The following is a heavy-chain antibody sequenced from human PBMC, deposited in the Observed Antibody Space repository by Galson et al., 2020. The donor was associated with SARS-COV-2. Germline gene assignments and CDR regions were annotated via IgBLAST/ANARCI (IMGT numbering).Heavy chain of an antibody. J-gene: IGHJ4*02. Sequence: HGESLKISCKGSGYSFTSYWISWVRQMPGKGLEWMGRIDPSDSYTNYSPSFQGHVTISADKSISTAYLQWSSLKASDTAMYYCARHSSSSWFLFTMGYWGQGTLVTVSS. V-gene: IGHV5-10-1*01. D-gene: IGHD6-13*01. CDR2: IDPSDSYT. CDR3: ARHSSSSWFLFTMGY. CDR1: GYSFTSYW.